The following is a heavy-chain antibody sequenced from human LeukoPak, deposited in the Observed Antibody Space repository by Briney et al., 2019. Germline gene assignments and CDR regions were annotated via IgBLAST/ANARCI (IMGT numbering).Heavy chain of an antibody. CDR3: AKVSVAVPIADAIPDYFDF. J-gene: IGHJ4*02. V-gene: IGHV1-2*02. Sequence: ASVKVSCKASGYTFTGYYIHWVRQAPGLGLERVGWIGPNSGGTNYAQKFQGRVTMTRDTSISTAYMELSMLKSDDTAVYYCAKVSVAVPIADAIPDYFDFWGQGTLVTVSS. CDR2: IGPNSGGT. D-gene: IGHD2-21*01. CDR1: GYTFTGYY.